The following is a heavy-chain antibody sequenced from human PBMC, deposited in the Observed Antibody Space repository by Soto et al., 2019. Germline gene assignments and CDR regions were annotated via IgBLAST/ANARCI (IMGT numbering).Heavy chain of an antibody. Sequence: QVQLVESGGGVVQPGRSLRLSCAASGFTFSSYAMHWVHQAPGKGLEWVAVISYDGSNKYYADSVKGRFTISRDNSKNTLYLQMNSLRAEDTAMYYCARVPLTFGGVIVPGDYWGQGTLVTVSS. D-gene: IGHD3-16*02. CDR1: GFTFSSYA. CDR3: ARVPLTFGGVIVPGDY. V-gene: IGHV3-30-3*01. CDR2: ISYDGSNK. J-gene: IGHJ4*02.